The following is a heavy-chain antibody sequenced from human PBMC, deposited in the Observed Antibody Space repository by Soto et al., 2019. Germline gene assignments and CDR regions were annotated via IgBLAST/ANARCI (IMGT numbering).Heavy chain of an antibody. CDR1: GFTFSSYA. V-gene: IGHV3-30-3*01. CDR3: ARDSRHKLFDY. CDR2: ISYDGSNK. D-gene: IGHD2-21*01. Sequence: ESGGGVVQPGRSLRLSCAASGFTFSSYAMHWVRQAPGKGLEWVAVISYDGSNKYYADSVKGRFTISRDNSKNTLYLQMNSLRAEDTAVYYCARDSRHKLFDYWGQGTLVTVSS. J-gene: IGHJ4*02.